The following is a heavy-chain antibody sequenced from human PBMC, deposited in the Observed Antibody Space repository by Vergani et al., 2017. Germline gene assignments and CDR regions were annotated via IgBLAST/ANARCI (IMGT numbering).Heavy chain of an antibody. CDR2: INHSGST. V-gene: IGHV4-34*01. CDR1: GGSFSGYY. Sequence: QVQLQQWGAGLLKPSETLSLTCAVYGGSFSGYYWSWIRQPPGKGLEWIGEINHSGSTNYNPSLKSRVTISVDTSKNQFSLKLSSVTAADTAVYYCARGDIYCSGGSCYSIYFDYWGQGTLVTVSS. J-gene: IGHJ4*02. D-gene: IGHD2-15*01. CDR3: ARGDIYCSGGSCYSIYFDY.